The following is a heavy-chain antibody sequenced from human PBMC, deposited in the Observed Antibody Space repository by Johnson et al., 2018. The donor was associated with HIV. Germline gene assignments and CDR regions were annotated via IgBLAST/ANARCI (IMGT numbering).Heavy chain of an antibody. J-gene: IGHJ3*02. CDR2: IWYDGSNK. Sequence: QVQLVESGGGVVQPGRSLRLSCAASGFTFSSYAMHWVRQAPGKGLEWVAVIWYDGSNKYYADSVKGRFTISRDNSKNTLYLQTNSLRVDDTAVYYCARQGSATGAFDIWGQGTVVTVSS. V-gene: IGHV3-30*04. CDR1: GFTFSSYA. CDR3: ARQGSATGAFDI. D-gene: IGHD1-26*01.